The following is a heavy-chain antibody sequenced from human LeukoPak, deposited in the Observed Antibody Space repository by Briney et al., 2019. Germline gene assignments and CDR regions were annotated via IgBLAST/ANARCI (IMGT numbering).Heavy chain of an antibody. J-gene: IGHJ2*01. CDR2: IYYSGTT. CDR3: ASGPYYDFWSGYADWYFDL. D-gene: IGHD3-3*01. CDR1: GGSINRYF. Sequence: SETLSLTCTVSGGSINRYFWSWIRQPPGKGLEWIGHIYYSGTTNYNPSLKSRVTVSVDMSKNQFSLKLTSVTAADTAVYYCASGPYYDFWSGYADWYFDLWGRGTLVTVSS. V-gene: IGHV4-59*01.